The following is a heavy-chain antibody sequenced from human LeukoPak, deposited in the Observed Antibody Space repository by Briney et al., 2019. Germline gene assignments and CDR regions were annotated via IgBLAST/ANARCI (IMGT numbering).Heavy chain of an antibody. CDR2: IIPIFGTA. J-gene: IGHJ5*02. Sequence: GASVKVSCKASGGTFSSYAISWVRQAPGQGLEWMGGIIPIFGTANYAQKFQGRVTITADKSTSTAYMELSSLRSEDTAVYYCARTPLAAAGTGAKFDPWGQGTLVTVSS. CDR1: GGTFSSYA. V-gene: IGHV1-69*06. CDR3: ARTPLAAAGTGAKFDP. D-gene: IGHD6-13*01.